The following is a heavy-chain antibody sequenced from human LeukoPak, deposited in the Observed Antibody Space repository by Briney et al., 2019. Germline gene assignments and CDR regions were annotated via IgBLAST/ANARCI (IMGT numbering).Heavy chain of an antibody. CDR2: INTNTGNP. CDR1: GYTFTSYA. CDR3: ARANSDFWSGYRVDFDY. D-gene: IGHD3-3*01. J-gene: IGHJ4*02. Sequence: GASVEVSCKASGYTFTSYAMNWVRQAPGQGLEWMGWINTNTGNPTYAQGFTGRFVFSLDTSVSTAYLQISSLKAEDTAVYYCARANSDFWSGYRVDFDYWGQGTLVNVSS. V-gene: IGHV7-4-1*02.